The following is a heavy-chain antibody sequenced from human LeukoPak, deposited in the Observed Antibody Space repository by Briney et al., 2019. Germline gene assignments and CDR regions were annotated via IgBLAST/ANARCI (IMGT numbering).Heavy chain of an antibody. CDR3: ARGRDSGSPYDAFDI. D-gene: IGHD1-26*01. Sequence: GSSVKVSCKASGGTFSSYAISWVRQAPGQGLEWMGWINPNSGGTNYAEKFQGRVTMTRDTSISTAYMELSRLRSDDTAVYYCARGRDSGSPYDAFDIWGQGTMVTVSS. V-gene: IGHV1-2*02. J-gene: IGHJ3*02. CDR1: GGTFSSYA. CDR2: INPNSGGT.